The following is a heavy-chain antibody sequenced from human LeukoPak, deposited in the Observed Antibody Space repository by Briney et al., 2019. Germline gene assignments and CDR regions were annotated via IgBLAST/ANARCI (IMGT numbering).Heavy chain of an antibody. Sequence: GAAVKVSCKASGGTFSSYAISWGRQAPGQGLEWMGGIIPIFGTANYAQKFQGRVTITADKSTSTAYMELSSLRSEDTAVYYCATPGEVTMVRGVIRPRDYYYYYYMDVWGKGTTVNVSS. CDR2: IIPIFGTA. J-gene: IGHJ6*03. V-gene: IGHV1-69*06. CDR1: GGTFSSYA. D-gene: IGHD3-10*01. CDR3: ATPGEVTMVRGVIRPRDYYYYYYMDV.